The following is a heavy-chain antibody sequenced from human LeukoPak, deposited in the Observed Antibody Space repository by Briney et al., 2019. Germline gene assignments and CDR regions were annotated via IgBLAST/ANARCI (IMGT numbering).Heavy chain of an antibody. CDR3: ASPLSSYSSSWYGY. CDR1: GFTFSSYW. Sequence: GGSRRLSCAASGFTFSSYWMSWVRQAPGKGLEWVANIKQDGSEKYYVDSVKGRFTISRDNAKNSLYLQMNSLRAEDTAVYYCASPLSSYSSSWYGYWGQGTLVTVSS. V-gene: IGHV3-7*01. D-gene: IGHD6-13*01. J-gene: IGHJ4*02. CDR2: IKQDGSEK.